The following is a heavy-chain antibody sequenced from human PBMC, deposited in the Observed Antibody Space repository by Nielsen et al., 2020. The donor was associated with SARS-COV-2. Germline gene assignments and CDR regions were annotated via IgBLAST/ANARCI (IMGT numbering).Heavy chain of an antibody. Sequence: GGSLRLSCAASGFTFSSYWMHWVRQAPGKGLVWVSRINSDGSSTSYADSVKGRFTISRDNAKNTLYLQMNSLRAEDTAVYYCARAESGSYWNAFDIWGQGTMVTVSS. J-gene: IGHJ3*02. D-gene: IGHD1-26*01. CDR1: GFTFSSYW. CDR2: INSDGSST. V-gene: IGHV3-74*01. CDR3: ARAESGSYWNAFDI.